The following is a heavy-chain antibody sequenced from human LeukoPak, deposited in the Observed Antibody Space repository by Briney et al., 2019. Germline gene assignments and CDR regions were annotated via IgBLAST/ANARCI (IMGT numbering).Heavy chain of an antibody. Sequence: PGGSLRLSCAASGFTFSSYAMHWVRQAPGKGLEWVAVISYDGSNKYYADSVKGRFTISRDNSKNTLYLQMNSLRAEDTAVYYFARDPRGYSGLYYFDYWGQGTLVTVSS. D-gene: IGHD5-12*01. CDR3: ARDPRGYSGLYYFDY. CDR2: ISYDGSNK. J-gene: IGHJ4*02. CDR1: GFTFSSYA. V-gene: IGHV3-30*01.